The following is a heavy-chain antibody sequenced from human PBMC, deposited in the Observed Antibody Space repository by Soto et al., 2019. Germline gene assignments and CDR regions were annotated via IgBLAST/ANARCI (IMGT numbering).Heavy chain of an antibody. CDR1: GGSISSYY. J-gene: IGHJ6*02. CDR3: ATCSDYSNPEYCYYGMDV. CDR2: IYTSGST. Sequence: QVQLQESGPGLVKPSATLSLTCTVSGGSISSYYWRWIRQPAGKGLEWIGRIYTSGSTNYNPSLKSRVTMSVDTSKNQFSLKLSSVTAADTAVYYCATCSDYSNPEYCYYGMDVWGQGTTVTVSS. V-gene: IGHV4-4*07. D-gene: IGHD4-4*01.